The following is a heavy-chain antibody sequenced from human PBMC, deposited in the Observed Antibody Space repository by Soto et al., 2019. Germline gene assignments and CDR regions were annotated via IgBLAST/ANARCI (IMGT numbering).Heavy chain of an antibody. D-gene: IGHD2-15*01. J-gene: IGHJ4*02. Sequence: GGSLRLSCVASGFTFRNYAMSWVRQAPGKGLEWVSAISDSGISTYYADSVEGRFTISRDNSKNTLYLQMDYTRADDTAVYYCANIFGGSPLDYWGQGTLVTVS. CDR1: GFTFRNYA. CDR2: ISDSGIST. V-gene: IGHV3-23*01. CDR3: ANIFGGSPLDY.